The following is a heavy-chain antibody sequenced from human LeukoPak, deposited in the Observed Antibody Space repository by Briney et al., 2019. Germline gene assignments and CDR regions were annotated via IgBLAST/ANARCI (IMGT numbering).Heavy chain of an antibody. V-gene: IGHV4-39*01. Sequence: PSETLSLTCTVSGGSISSSSYYWGWIRQPPGKGLEWIGSIYYSGSTYYNPSLKSRVTISVDTSKNQFSLKLSSVTAADTAVYYCARQGGLTGDECYFDYWGQGTLVTVSS. CDR1: GGSISSSSYY. CDR2: IYYSGST. D-gene: IGHD7-27*01. J-gene: IGHJ4*02. CDR3: ARQGGLTGDECYFDY.